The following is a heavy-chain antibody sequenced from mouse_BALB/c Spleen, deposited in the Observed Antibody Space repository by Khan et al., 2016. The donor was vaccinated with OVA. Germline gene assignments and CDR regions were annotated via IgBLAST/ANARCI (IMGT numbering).Heavy chain of an antibody. CDR1: GYSFTGYF. V-gene: IGHV1-20*02. Sequence: VQLKESGPELVKPGASVKISCKASGYSFTGYFMNWVMPSHGKSLEWIGRINPHIGETFYNQKFKGKATLTVDESSSTAHMELRSLASEDSAVYYCARIYRSDFDYWGQGTTVTVSS. D-gene: IGHD1-1*01. CDR2: INPHIGET. CDR3: ARIYRSDFDY. J-gene: IGHJ2*01.